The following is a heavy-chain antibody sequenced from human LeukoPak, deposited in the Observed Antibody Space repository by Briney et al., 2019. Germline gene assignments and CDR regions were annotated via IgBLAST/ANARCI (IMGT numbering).Heavy chain of an antibody. V-gene: IGHV3-23*01. J-gene: IGHJ4*02. CDR3: AKDLGRYRNNYFDY. Sequence: PGRSLRLSCAASGFTFSSYAMSWVRQAPEKGLEWVSTISGSGGGTYYADSVKGRFTISRDDSKNTLYLQMNSLRAEDTAVYYCAKDLGRYRNNYFDYWGQGSPVTVSS. D-gene: IGHD1-26*01. CDR1: GFTFSSYA. CDR2: ISGSGGGT.